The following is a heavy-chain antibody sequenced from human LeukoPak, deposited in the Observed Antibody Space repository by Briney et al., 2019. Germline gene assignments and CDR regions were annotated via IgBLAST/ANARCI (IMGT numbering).Heavy chain of an antibody. CDR3: ARDLRSSAHENTYYFDY. V-gene: IGHV1-8*01. Sequence: ASVKVSCKASGYTFTSYDINWVRQATGQGLEWMGWMNPNSGNTGYAQKFQGRVTMTRNTSISTAYMELSSLRSEDTVVYYCARDLRSSAHENTYYFDYWGQGTLVTVSS. CDR1: GYTFTSYD. D-gene: IGHD6-13*01. CDR2: MNPNSGNT. J-gene: IGHJ4*02.